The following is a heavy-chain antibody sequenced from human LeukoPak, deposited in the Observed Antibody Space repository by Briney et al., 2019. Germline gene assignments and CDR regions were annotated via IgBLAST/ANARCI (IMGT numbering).Heavy chain of an antibody. CDR2: IYYSGST. D-gene: IGHD5-18*01. CDR3: ARADSYGFYFDY. CDR1: GGSFSGYY. Sequence: SETLSLTCAVYGGSFSGYYWSWIRQPPGKGLEWIGYIYYSGSTNYNPSLKSRVTISVDTSKNQFSLKLSSVTAADTAVYYCARADSYGFYFDYWGQGTLVTVSS. V-gene: IGHV4-59*01. J-gene: IGHJ4*02.